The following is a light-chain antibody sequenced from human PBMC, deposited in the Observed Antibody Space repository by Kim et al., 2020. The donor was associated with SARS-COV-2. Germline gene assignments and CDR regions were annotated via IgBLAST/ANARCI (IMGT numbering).Light chain of an antibody. Sequence: SYELTQPPSASVSPGQTASITCSGDKLGDKYACWYQQKPGQSPVLVIYQDSKRPSGIPERFSGSNSGNTATLTISGTQAMDEADYYCQAWDSSTACVVFG. CDR1: KLGDKY. J-gene: IGLJ2*01. V-gene: IGLV3-1*01. CDR2: QDS. CDR3: QAWDSSTACVV.